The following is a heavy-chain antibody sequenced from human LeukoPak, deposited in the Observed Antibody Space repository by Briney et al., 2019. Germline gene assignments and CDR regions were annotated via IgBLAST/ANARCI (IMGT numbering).Heavy chain of an antibody. V-gene: IGHV1-69*01. CDR1: GDTFSSYA. CDR2: IIPIFGTA. D-gene: IGHD3-10*01. Sequence: SVKVSCKASGDTFSSYAISWVRQAPGQGLEWMGGIIPIFGTANYAQKFQGRVTITADASTSTAYMELSSLRSEDTAVYYCARGTYYYGSGSYYDYWGQGTLVTVSS. CDR3: ARGTYYYGSGSYYDY. J-gene: IGHJ4*02.